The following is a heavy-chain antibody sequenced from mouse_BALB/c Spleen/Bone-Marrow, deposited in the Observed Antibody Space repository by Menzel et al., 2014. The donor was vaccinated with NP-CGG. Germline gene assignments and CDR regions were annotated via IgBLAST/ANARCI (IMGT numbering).Heavy chain of an antibody. J-gene: IGHJ4*01. CDR3: ATTTPKARYYTLDY. D-gene: IGHD1-2*01. CDR1: GYTFTSYV. V-gene: IGHV1-14*01. Sequence: VQLKQSGPELVKPGASVKMSCKASGYTFTSYVMHWVKQKPGQGLEWIGYINPYNDGTKYNEKFKGKATLTSDKSSSTAYMERSSLTSEDSAVYYCATTTPKARYYTLDYWGQGTSVTVSS. CDR2: INPYNDGT.